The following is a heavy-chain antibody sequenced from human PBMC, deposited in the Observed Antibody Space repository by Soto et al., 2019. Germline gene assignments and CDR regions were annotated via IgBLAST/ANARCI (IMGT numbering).Heavy chain of an antibody. D-gene: IGHD5-12*01. J-gene: IGHJ4*02. CDR1: GGSISSSSFY. V-gene: IGHV4-39*01. Sequence: SETLSLTCTVSGGSISSSSFYWGWIRQPPGKGLEWIGSIYYSGNAYYNPSLKSRVTISVDTSRNQLSLKLTSVTAADTAVYYCARVAPTQYWVQGTLVTVSS. CDR2: IYYSGNA. CDR3: ARVAPTQY.